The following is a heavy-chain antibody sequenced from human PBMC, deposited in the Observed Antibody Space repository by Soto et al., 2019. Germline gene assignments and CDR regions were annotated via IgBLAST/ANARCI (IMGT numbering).Heavy chain of an antibody. D-gene: IGHD3-3*01. CDR3: GRVGHYDGYGRTGIDY. V-gene: IGHV4-31*03. J-gene: IGHJ4*02. Sequence: QVQLQESGPGLVKPSQTLSLTCSVSGDSISSGGHYWGWIRQHPGKGLEWIGYISYSGITYYAPSLGSRLTISVDTSMNQFSLKLTSVTAADTAVYYCGRVGHYDGYGRTGIDYWGQGTLVTVSS. CDR1: GDSISSGGHY. CDR2: ISYSGIT.